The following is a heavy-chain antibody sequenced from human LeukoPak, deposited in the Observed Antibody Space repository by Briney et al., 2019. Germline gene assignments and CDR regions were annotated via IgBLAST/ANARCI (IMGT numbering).Heavy chain of an antibody. Sequence: PGGSLRLSCAASGFTFSSYAMSWVRQAPGKGLEWVANIKQDGSEKYYVDSVKGRLTISRDNAKNSLYLQMNSLRAEDTAVYYCARAAANGYYFDYWGQGTLVTVSS. V-gene: IGHV3-7*01. CDR2: IKQDGSEK. CDR1: GFTFSSYA. CDR3: ARAAANGYYFDY. J-gene: IGHJ4*02. D-gene: IGHD2-8*01.